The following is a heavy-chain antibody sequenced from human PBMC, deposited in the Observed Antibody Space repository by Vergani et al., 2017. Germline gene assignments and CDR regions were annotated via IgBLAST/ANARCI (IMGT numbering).Heavy chain of an antibody. CDR2: IYTSGST. J-gene: IGHJ4*02. V-gene: IGHV4-61*02. CDR1: GGSISSGSYY. D-gene: IGHD3-16*02. CDR3: ARYYDCVWGSYPWPL. Sequence: QVQLQESGPGLVKPSQTLSLTCTVSGGSISSGSYYWSWIRQPAGKGLEWIGRIYTSGSTNYNPSLKSRVTISVDTSKNQFSLKRSSVTAADTAVYYCARYYDCVWGSYPWPLWGQGTLVTVSS.